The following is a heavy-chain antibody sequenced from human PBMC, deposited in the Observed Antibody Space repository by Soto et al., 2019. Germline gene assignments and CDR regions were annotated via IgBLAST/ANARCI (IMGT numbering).Heavy chain of an antibody. J-gene: IGHJ4*02. Sequence: QVQLVQSGAEVKKPGASVKVSCKASGYTFTSYGISWVRQAPGQGLEWMGWISAYNGNTNYAQKLQGRVTMTTDTTTSSAYMELRSRRSADTAVYYCARIVARADSSGYLFDYWGQGTLVTVSS. CDR2: ISAYNGNT. V-gene: IGHV1-18*01. CDR3: ARIVARADSSGYLFDY. CDR1: GYTFTSYG. D-gene: IGHD3-22*01.